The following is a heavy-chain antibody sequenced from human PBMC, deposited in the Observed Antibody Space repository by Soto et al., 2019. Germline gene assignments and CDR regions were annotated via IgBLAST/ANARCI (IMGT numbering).Heavy chain of an antibody. D-gene: IGHD6-13*01. CDR3: AKDATLYSSSRSGLDY. CDR1: GFTFDDYA. Sequence: GGSLRLSCAASGFTFDDYAMHWVRQAPGKGLEWVSGISWNSGSIGYADSVKGRFTISRDNAKNSLYLQMNSLRAEDTALYYCAKDATLYSSSRSGLDYWGQGTLVTVSS. J-gene: IGHJ4*02. V-gene: IGHV3-9*01. CDR2: ISWNSGSI.